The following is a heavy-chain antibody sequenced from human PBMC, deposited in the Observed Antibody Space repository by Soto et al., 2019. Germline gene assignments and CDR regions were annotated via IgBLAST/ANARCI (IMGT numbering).Heavy chain of an antibody. CDR1: GDSFNTYW. CDR2: THPGDSET. V-gene: IGHV5-51*01. J-gene: IGHJ6*02. Sequence: GESLKISCKGSGDSFNTYWIAWVLQMPGKGLEWMGITHPGDSETRYSPSFEGQVTISADKSISTAYLQWSSLKASDTAMYYCARQGKDGHNQGYGMDVWGQGTTVTVYS. CDR3: ARQGKDGHNQGYGMDV.